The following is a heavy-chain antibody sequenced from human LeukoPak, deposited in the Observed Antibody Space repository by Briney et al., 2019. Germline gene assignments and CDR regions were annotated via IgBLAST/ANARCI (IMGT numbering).Heavy chain of an antibody. CDR3: ARGGSYLSAFDI. D-gene: IGHD1-26*01. CDR1: GFTSSNYW. J-gene: IGHJ3*02. Sequence: GGSLRLSCAASGFTSSNYWMSWVRQAPGKGLEWVANIKQDGSEKYYVDSVKGRFTISRDNSKNTLYLQMNSLRAEDTAVYYCARGGSYLSAFDIWGQGTMVTVSS. CDR2: IKQDGSEK. V-gene: IGHV3-7*03.